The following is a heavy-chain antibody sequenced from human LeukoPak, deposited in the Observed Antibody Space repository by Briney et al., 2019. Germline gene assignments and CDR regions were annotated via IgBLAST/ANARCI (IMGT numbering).Heavy chain of an antibody. D-gene: IGHD6-6*01. V-gene: IGHV3-20*04. J-gene: IGHJ6*03. Sequence: GGSLRLSCAASGFTFDDYGMSWVRHAPGKGLEWVSGINWNGGNTGYADSVKGRFTISRDNAKNSLYLQMNSLRVEDTALYYCAKDLAARPAYYYYMDVWGKGTTVTVSS. CDR2: INWNGGNT. CDR3: AKDLAARPAYYYYMDV. CDR1: GFTFDDYG.